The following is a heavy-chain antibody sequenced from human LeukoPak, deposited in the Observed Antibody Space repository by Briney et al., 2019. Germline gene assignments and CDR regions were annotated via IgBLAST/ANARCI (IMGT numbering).Heavy chain of an antibody. J-gene: IGHJ4*02. Sequence: GASVKVSCKASGYTFTSYDTNWVRQATGQGLEWMGWMNPNSGNTGYAQKFQGRVTMTRNTSISTAYMELSSLRSEDTAVYYCARDEMGSGSYYKFWGQGTLVTVSS. CDR2: MNPNSGNT. V-gene: IGHV1-8*01. CDR1: GYTFTSYD. D-gene: IGHD3-10*01. CDR3: ARDEMGSGSYYKF.